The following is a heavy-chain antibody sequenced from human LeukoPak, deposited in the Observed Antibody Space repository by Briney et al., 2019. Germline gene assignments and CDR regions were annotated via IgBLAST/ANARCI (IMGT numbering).Heavy chain of an antibody. J-gene: IGHJ4*02. CDR1: GTTFSRYW. V-gene: IGHV3-7*03. Sequence: GGSLRLSCVDSGTTFSRYWMSWVRQAPGKGLQWVANIKQDGGEKYYVDSVKGRFTISRDNAKNSLYLQMNSLRVEDTAVYYCARDGRPLDYWGQGTLVTVSS. CDR3: ARDGRPLDY. CDR2: IKQDGGEK.